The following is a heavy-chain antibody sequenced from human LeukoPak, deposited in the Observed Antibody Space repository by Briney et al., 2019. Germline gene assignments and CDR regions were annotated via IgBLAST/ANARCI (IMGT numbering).Heavy chain of an antibody. Sequence: PGGSLRLSCAVSGFTFSSDAMSWVRQAPGKGLERVSAISGSGGSTYYADSVKGRFTISRDNSKNTLYLQMNSLRAEDTAVYYCAKMTIYYYDSSGYAYCDYWGQGTLVTVSS. D-gene: IGHD3-22*01. CDR2: ISGSGGST. CDR3: AKMTIYYYDSSGYAYCDY. V-gene: IGHV3-23*01. CDR1: GFTFSSDA. J-gene: IGHJ4*02.